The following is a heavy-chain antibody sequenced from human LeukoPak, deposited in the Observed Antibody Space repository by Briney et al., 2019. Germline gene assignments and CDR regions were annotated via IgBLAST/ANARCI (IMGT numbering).Heavy chain of an antibody. J-gene: IGHJ5*02. CDR3: ARVAGWHWFDP. V-gene: IGHV3-23*01. D-gene: IGHD6-19*01. CDR2: IRPSGDNT. CDR1: GGSISSSSYY. Sequence: ETLSLTCTVSGGSISSSSYYWGWIRQPPGKGLEWVSSIRPSGDNTYYGDSVKGRFTISRDNSKNTVYLQMNNMRVDDTAVYYCARVAGWHWFDPWGQGTLVTVSS.